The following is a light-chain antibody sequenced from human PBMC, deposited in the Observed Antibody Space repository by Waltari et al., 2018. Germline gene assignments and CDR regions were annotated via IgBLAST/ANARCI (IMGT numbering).Light chain of an antibody. CDR2: AAS. CDR3: QQYYRYYT. V-gene: IGKV1-39*01. J-gene: IGKJ2*01. Sequence: DIQMTQSPSSLSASVGDRVTITCRASQSISSYLNWYQQKPVKAPKLLIYAASSLQSGVPSRFSGSGSGTDFTLTINNLQPEDFATYYCQQYYRYYTFGQGTKLEIK. CDR1: QSISSY.